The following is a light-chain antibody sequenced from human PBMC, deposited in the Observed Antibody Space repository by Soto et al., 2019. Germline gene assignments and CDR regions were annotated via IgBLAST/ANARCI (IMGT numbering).Light chain of an antibody. CDR1: SSDVGNYIF. CDR2: DIN. J-gene: IGLJ1*01. CDR3: VSYTNSASYV. V-gene: IGLV2-14*01. Sequence: QSVLTQPASVSGSPGQSITISCTGTSSDVGNYIFVSWYRQHPGKAPKLMIYDINNRPSGVSNRFSGSKSGNTASLTISGLQAEDEADYYCVSYTNSASYVFGNGTKVTVL.